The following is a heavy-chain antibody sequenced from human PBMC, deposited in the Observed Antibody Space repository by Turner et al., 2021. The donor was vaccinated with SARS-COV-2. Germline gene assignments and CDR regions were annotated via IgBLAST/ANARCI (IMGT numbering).Heavy chain of an antibody. CDR2: IYTSGST. Sequence: QVQLQESCPGLVKPSQTLSLTCAVPGGSFRSASYYWSWIRQPAGKGLEWIGRIYTSGSTNYNPAIKSRVTISVDTSKNQFSLKLSSVTAADTAVYYCERDQGFLLEWESSYYYYMDVWGKGTTVTVSS. CDR1: GGSFRSASYY. CDR3: ERDQGFLLEWESSYYYYMDV. J-gene: IGHJ6*03. D-gene: IGHD3-3*01. V-gene: IGHV4-61*02.